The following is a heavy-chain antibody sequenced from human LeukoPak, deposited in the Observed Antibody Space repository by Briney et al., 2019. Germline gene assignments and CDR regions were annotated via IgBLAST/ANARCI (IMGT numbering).Heavy chain of an antibody. CDR3: ARDHQGYTYGRFDY. J-gene: IGHJ4*02. CDR2: ISAYNGNT. Sequence: ASVKVSCKASGGTFSSYAISWVRQAPGQGLEWMGWISAYNGNTNYAQKLQGRVTMTTDTSTSTAYMELRSLRSDDTAVYYCARDHQGYTYGRFDYWGQGTLVTVSS. D-gene: IGHD5-18*01. CDR1: GGTFSSYA. V-gene: IGHV1-18*01.